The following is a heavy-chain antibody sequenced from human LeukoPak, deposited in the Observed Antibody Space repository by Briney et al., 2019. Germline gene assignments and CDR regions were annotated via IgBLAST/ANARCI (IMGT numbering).Heavy chain of an antibody. V-gene: IGHV4-59*01. CDR1: GGSISSYY. CDR3: ASSSIVGATSTQFDY. J-gene: IGHJ4*02. Sequence: SETLSLTCTVSGGSISSYYWSWIRQPPGKGLEWIGYIYYSGSTNYNPSLKSRVTISVDTSKNQFSLKLSSVTAADTAVYYCASSSIVGATSTQFDYWGQGTLVTVSS. D-gene: IGHD1-26*01. CDR2: IYYSGST.